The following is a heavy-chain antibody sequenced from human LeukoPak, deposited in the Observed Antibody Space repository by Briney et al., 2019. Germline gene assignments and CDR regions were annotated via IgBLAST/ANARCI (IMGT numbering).Heavy chain of an antibody. J-gene: IGHJ3*02. D-gene: IGHD6-13*01. V-gene: IGHV1-69*01. CDR1: GGTFSSYA. Sequence: GASVKVSCKASGGTFSSYAISWVRQAPGQGLEWMGGIIPIFGTANYAQKFQGRVTITADESTSTAYMELSSLRSEDTAVYYCARDLVAGSSSWSYVAFDIWGQGTMVTVSS. CDR2: IIPIFGTA. CDR3: ARDLVAGSSSWSYVAFDI.